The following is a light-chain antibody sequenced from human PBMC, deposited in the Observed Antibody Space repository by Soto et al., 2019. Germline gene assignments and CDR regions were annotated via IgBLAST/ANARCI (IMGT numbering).Light chain of an antibody. J-gene: IGLJ2*01. CDR3: AAWDDSLSGVV. V-gene: IGLV1-47*01. CDR2: SNS. CDR1: SFNIGSNS. Sequence: QSVLTQPPSASGTPGQRVTISCSGSSFNIGSNSVHWYQQLPGTAPKLLIYSNSQRPSGVPERISGSKSGTSASLAISGLRSEDEADYYCAAWDDSLSGVVFGGGTQLTVL.